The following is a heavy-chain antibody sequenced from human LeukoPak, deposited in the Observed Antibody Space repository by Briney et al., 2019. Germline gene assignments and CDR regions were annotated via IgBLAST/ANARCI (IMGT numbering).Heavy chain of an antibody. CDR1: GYTFTGYY. Sequence: ASVKVSCKASGYTFTGYYMHWVRQAPGQGLEWMGWINPNSGGTKSAQRFQGRVTMTRETSITTAYMELSRLTFDDTAVYYCARERRDSYWYFDLWGRGTLVTVSS. CDR3: ARERRDSYWYFDL. V-gene: IGHV1-2*02. D-gene: IGHD5-24*01. CDR2: INPNSGGT. J-gene: IGHJ2*01.